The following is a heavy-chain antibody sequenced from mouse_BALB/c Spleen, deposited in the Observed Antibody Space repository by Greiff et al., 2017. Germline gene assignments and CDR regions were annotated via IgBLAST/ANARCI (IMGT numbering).Heavy chain of an antibody. CDR1: GYTLTDYV. D-gene: IGHD1-1*01. V-gene: IGHV1-83*01. Sequence: VQLQQSGPELVKPGASVTMSCTASGYTLTDYVTCWVKQRSGQGLEWIGEIYPGSGSTYYNEKFKGKATLTADKSSNTAYMQLSSLTSEDSAVYFCARKDYGSSVTADWGEGTLVT. CDR2: IYPGSGST. CDR3: ARKDYGSSVTAD. J-gene: IGHJ3*01.